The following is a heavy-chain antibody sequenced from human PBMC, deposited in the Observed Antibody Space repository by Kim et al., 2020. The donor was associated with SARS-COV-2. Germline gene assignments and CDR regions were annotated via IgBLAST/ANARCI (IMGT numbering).Heavy chain of an antibody. V-gene: IGHV1-69*13. J-gene: IGHJ2*01. CDR2: IIPIFGTA. Sequence: SVKVSCKASGGTFSSYAISWVRQAPGQGLEWMGGIIPIFGTANYAQKFQGRVTITADESTSTAYMELSSLRSEDTAVYYCVRKKWELLLRHWYFDLWGRGTLVTVSS. D-gene: IGHD1-26*01. CDR1: GGTFSSYA. CDR3: VRKKWELLLRHWYFDL.